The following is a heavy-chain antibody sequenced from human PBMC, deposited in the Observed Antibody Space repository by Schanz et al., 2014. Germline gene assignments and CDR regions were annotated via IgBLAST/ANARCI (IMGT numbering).Heavy chain of an antibody. V-gene: IGHV3-23*01. CDR1: GFTFSTHA. Sequence: EMQLLESGGGLIQPGGSLRLSCAASGFTFSTHAMSWVRQAPGKGLEWVSSISGDHRNTFYADSVKGRFTISRDNSKNTLYLQMNSLRAEDTAIYHCAKDAPYPFDLWGRGTLITVSS. CDR2: ISGDHRNT. J-gene: IGHJ2*01. CDR3: AKDAPYPFDL.